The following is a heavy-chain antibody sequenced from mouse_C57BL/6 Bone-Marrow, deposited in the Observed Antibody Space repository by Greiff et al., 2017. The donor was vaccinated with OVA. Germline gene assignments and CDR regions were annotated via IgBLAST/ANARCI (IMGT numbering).Heavy chain of an antibody. J-gene: IGHJ3*01. CDR2: ISSGGDYI. V-gene: IGHV5-9-1*02. CDR3: TRVPHYYGNYFY. CDR1: GFTFSSYA. D-gene: IGHD2-1*01. Sequence: EVQGVESGEGLVKPGGSLKLSCAASGFTFSSYAMPWVRQTPEKRLEWVAYISSGGDYIYYADTVKGRFTISRDNARNTLYLQMSSLKSEDTAMYDCTRVPHYYGNYFYWGQGTLVTVSA.